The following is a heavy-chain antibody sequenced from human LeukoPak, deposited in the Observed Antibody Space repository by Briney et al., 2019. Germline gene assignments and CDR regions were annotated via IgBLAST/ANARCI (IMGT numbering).Heavy chain of an antibody. CDR2: ITSDGGSI. Sequence: GGSLRLSCSASRFTFSNFNMHWVRQAPGKGLQFVSGITSDGGSIDYADSVRGRFTISRDNSKNTLYLRMTSLRVEDTALYYCVRGSYGLGWDYWGPGTLVTVSS. V-gene: IGHV3-64D*06. CDR1: RFTFSNFN. CDR3: VRGSYGLGWDY. D-gene: IGHD3-10*01. J-gene: IGHJ4*02.